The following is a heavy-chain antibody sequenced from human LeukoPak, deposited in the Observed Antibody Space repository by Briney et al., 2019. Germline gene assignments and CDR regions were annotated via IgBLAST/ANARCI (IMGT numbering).Heavy chain of an antibody. CDR3: IRQECSGGSCSYVDY. D-gene: IGHD2-15*01. V-gene: IGHV3-73*01. CDR2: IRSKPSSYTP. Sequence: GGSLKLSCAASGFDFSGFYMQWVRQPSGRGLAGVGFIRSKPSSYTPVYAASVKGRFTISRDDSKNTAYLKMNSLKAEDTAVYYCIRQECSGGSCSYVDYWGQGTLVTVSS. J-gene: IGHJ4*02. CDR1: GFDFSGFY.